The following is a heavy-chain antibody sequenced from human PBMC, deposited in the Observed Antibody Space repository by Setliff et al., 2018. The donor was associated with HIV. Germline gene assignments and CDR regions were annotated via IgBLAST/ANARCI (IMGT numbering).Heavy chain of an antibody. J-gene: IGHJ4*02. CDR2: IYNTGST. CDR3: ARGRGSSSSWPIDD. V-gene: IGHV4-59*06. CDR1: GGSFSDYY. Sequence: SETLSLTCTVSGGSFSDYYRSWIRQPPGKGLEWIGYIYNTGSTYHSPSLESRVTISIDTSKNQFSLKLGSVTAADTAVYFCARGRGSSSSWPIDDWGQGTLVTVSS. D-gene: IGHD6-13*01.